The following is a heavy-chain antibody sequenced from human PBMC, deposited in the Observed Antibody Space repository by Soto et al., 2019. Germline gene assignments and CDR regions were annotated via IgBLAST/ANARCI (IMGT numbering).Heavy chain of an antibody. V-gene: IGHV3-21*05. CDR2: IGPSHNDI. D-gene: IGHD3-22*01. J-gene: IGHJ4*02. CDR1: GFTFSSYS. Sequence: PGGSLRLSCAASGFTFSSYSMNWVRQAPGKGPEWISYIGPSHNDIGYAASVKGRFTISRDNAKNSLYLQMNSLRVEDTAVYYCARGLKYYDSSGYYPGFNYWGQGTLVTVSS. CDR3: ARGLKYYDSSGYYPGFNY.